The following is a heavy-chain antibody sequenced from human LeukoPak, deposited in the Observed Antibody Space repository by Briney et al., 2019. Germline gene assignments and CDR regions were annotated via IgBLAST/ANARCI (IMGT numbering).Heavy chain of an antibody. V-gene: IGHV5-51*01. CDR1: GYSFTSYW. CDR3: ARHSYWGYSSGWYGGY. D-gene: IGHD6-19*01. J-gene: IGHJ4*02. Sequence: GESLKISCKGSGYSFTSYWIGWVRQMPGKGLEWMGIIYPGDSDIRYSPSFQGQVTISADKPISTAYLQWSSLKASDTAMYYCARHSYWGYSSGWYGGYWGQGTLVTVSS. CDR2: IYPGDSDI.